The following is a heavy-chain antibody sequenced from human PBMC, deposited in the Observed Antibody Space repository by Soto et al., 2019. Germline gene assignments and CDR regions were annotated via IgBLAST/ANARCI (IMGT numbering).Heavy chain of an antibody. CDR2: ISGSGGST. J-gene: IGHJ4*02. CDR3: AKDHFPRQWLANGFDY. Sequence: GGSLRLSCAASGFTFSSYAMSWVRQAPGKGLEWVSAISGSGGSTYYADSVKGRFTISRDNSKNTLYLQMNSLRAEDTAVYYCAKDHFPRQWLANGFDYWGQGTLVTVSS. D-gene: IGHD6-19*01. CDR1: GFTFSSYA. V-gene: IGHV3-23*01.